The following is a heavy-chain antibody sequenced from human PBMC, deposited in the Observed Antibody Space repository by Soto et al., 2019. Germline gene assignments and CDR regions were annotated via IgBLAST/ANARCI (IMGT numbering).Heavy chain of an antibody. D-gene: IGHD3-22*01. CDR3: ARGPPSYYDSSGYYKYFDY. Sequence: QVQLVQSGAEVKKPGASVKVSCKASGYTFTSYGISWVRQAPGQGLEGMGWISAYNGNTNYAQKPQGRVTMTTDTSRSPDYMELRRLRSDDTAVYYCARGPPSYYDSSGYYKYFDYWGQGTLVTVSS. CDR1: GYTFTSYG. CDR2: ISAYNGNT. J-gene: IGHJ4*02. V-gene: IGHV1-18*01.